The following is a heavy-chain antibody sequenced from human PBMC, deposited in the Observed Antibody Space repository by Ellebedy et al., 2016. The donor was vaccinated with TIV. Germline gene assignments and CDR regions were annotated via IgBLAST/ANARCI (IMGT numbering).Heavy chain of an antibody. Sequence: PGGSLRLSCAASGFTFSSYPMNWVRQAPGKGLEWVSAISDTGGSTFYADSVKGRFTISRDNTKNTLSLQMNSLRVDDTAVYYCAKSGTPTYYFGHWGQGTLVTVSS. V-gene: IGHV3-23*01. CDR1: GFTFSSYP. D-gene: IGHD1-1*01. J-gene: IGHJ4*02. CDR2: ISDTGGST. CDR3: AKSGTPTYYFGH.